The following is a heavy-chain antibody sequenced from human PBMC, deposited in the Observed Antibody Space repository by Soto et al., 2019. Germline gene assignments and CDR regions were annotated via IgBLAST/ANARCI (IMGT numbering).Heavy chain of an antibody. Sequence: QVQLQESGPGLVKPSETLSLTCTVSGGSISSYYWSWIRQPPGKGLEWIGYIYYCGSTNYNPSLKSRVTISVDTSKNQFSLKLSSVTAADTAVYYCARGDYSNLYYYYYYMDVWGKGTTVTVSS. J-gene: IGHJ6*03. D-gene: IGHD4-4*01. CDR1: GGSISSYY. CDR2: IYYCGST. CDR3: ARGDYSNLYYYYYYMDV. V-gene: IGHV4-59*01.